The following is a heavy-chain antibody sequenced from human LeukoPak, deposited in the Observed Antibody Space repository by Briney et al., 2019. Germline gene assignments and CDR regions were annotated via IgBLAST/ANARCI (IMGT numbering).Heavy chain of an antibody. CDR1: GYSISSGYY. D-gene: IGHD3-22*01. V-gene: IGHV4-38-2*02. Sequence: SETLSLTCTVSGYSISSGYYWGWIRQPPGQGLEWIGSIYHSGSTYYNPSLKSRVTISVDTSKNQFSLKLSSVTAADTAVYYCARDHITYYYDSSGYYPYWGQGTLVTVSS. CDR2: IYHSGST. J-gene: IGHJ4*02. CDR3: ARDHITYYYDSSGYYPY.